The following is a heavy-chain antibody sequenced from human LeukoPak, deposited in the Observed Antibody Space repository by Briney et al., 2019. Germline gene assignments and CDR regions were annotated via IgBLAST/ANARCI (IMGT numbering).Heavy chain of an antibody. D-gene: IGHD1-1*01. V-gene: IGHV3-21*01. Sequence: NPGGSLRLSCAASGFTFSSYSMNWVRQAPGKGLEWVSSISSSSSYIYYADSVKGRFTISRDNAKNSLYLQMSSLRAEDTAVYYCARGSARRRAYYYYGMDVWGQGTTVTVSS. J-gene: IGHJ6*02. CDR1: GFTFSSYS. CDR3: ARGSARRRAYYYYGMDV. CDR2: ISSSSSYI.